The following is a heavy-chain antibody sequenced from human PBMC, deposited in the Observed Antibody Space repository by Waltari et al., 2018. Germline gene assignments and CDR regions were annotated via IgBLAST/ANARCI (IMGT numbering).Heavy chain of an antibody. D-gene: IGHD3-22*01. J-gene: IGHJ4*02. Sequence: EVQLVGSGGGLVQPGGSLRLSWAASGVTFSSERRRRVREAPGKGLEWVSSISGGSSDKYYADSVKGRFTISRDNVKNSLYLQMNSLRAEDTAVYYCAREWGVMIGTAGYYFDYWAQGTLVTVSS. CDR2: ISGGSSDK. V-gene: IGHV3-21*01. CDR3: AREWGVMIGTAGYYFDY. CDR1: GVTFSSER.